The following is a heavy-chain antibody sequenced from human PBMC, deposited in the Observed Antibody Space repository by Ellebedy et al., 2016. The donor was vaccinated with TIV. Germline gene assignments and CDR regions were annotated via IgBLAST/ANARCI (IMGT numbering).Heavy chain of an antibody. D-gene: IGHD6-13*01. Sequence: GESLKISCAASGFTFSGYYMSWLRQAPGKGPEWVSYISYSGDLMYYADSVKGRFTTSRDNAENSLYLQMNSLRAEDMAVYYCARLGVIAAAGASDYWGQGTLVIVSS. CDR3: ARLGVIAAAGASDY. J-gene: IGHJ4*02. CDR1: GFTFSGYY. V-gene: IGHV3-11*01. CDR2: ISYSGDLM.